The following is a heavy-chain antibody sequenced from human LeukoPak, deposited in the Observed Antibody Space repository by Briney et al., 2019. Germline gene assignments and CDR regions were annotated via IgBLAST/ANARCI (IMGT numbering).Heavy chain of an antibody. CDR1: GGSISSFY. J-gene: IGHJ5*02. V-gene: IGHV4-59*01. CDR3: AREATSLFDP. Sequence: SETLSLTCTVSGGSISSFYWSWIRQPPGKGLEWIGYIYYSGSTNYNPSLKSRVTISVDTSKNQFSLKLSSVTAADTAVYYCAREATSLFDPWGQGTLVTVSS. CDR2: IYYSGST.